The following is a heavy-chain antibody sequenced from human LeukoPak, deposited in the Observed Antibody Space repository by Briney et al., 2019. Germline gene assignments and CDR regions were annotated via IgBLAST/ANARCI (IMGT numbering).Heavy chain of an antibody. D-gene: IGHD2-15*01. J-gene: IGHJ4*02. V-gene: IGHV1-46*01. Sequence: ASVKVSCKASGYTFTSYYMHWVRHAPGQGLEWMGIINPSGGSTSYAQKFQGRVTLTRDTSTSTVYMELSSRRSEDTAVYYCAREGYCSGGSCYFFDYWGQGTLVSVSS. CDR3: AREGYCSGGSCYFFDY. CDR2: INPSGGST. CDR1: GYTFTSYY.